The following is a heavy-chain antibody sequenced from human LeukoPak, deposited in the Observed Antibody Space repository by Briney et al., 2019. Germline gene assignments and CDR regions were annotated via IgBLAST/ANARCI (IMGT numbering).Heavy chain of an antibody. CDR2: LYYSGST. V-gene: IGHV4-59*01. CDR3: ARFTYGHYYFDH. D-gene: IGHD3-10*01. Sequence: SETLSLTCTVSGVSIISYYWGWIRQPPGKGLEWIRYLYYSGSTNYNPFLKSRVTTSVDTSKNRFSLKLSSMTAADTAVYYCARFTYGHYYFDHWGLGALVTVSS. CDR1: GVSIISYY. J-gene: IGHJ4*02.